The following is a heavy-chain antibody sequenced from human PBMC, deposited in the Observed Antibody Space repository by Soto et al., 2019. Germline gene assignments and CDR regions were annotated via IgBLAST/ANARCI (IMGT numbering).Heavy chain of an antibody. CDR1: GFSLSNGRMG. Sequence: QVTLKESGPVLVKPTETLTLTCTISGFSLSNGRMGVSWIRQSPGKALEWLAHIFSDAERSYSTSMQSRLTISTDTSGTQVVLTMTNMAPVDTGTYYCARMNADTYSHYDAMDVLGQGTTVTVSS. CDR3: ARMNADTYSHYDAMDV. CDR2: IFSDAER. V-gene: IGHV2-26*03. D-gene: IGHD1-1*01. J-gene: IGHJ6*02.